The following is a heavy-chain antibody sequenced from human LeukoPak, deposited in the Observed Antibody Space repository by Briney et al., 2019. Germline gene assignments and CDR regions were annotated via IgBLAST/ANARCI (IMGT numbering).Heavy chain of an antibody. J-gene: IGHJ6*03. CDR1: GFTFSSYG. Sequence: GGSLRLSCAASGFTFSSYGMHWVRQAPGKGLEWVAFIRYDGSNKYYADSVKGRFTISRDNSKNTLYLQMNSLRAEDTAVYYCARDSPVAGTLPVWYYYYMDVWGKGTTVTVSS. V-gene: IGHV3-30*02. CDR2: IRYDGSNK. D-gene: IGHD6-19*01. CDR3: ARDSPVAGTLPVWYYYYMDV.